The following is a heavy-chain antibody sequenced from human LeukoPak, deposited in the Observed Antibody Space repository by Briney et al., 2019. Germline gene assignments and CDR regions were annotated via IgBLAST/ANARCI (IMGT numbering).Heavy chain of an antibody. CDR3: ARGTVQDYYYYYMDV. D-gene: IGHD4-17*01. CDR1: GGTFSNSA. J-gene: IGHJ6*03. Sequence: SVKVSCKASGGTFSNSAISWVRQAPGQGLEWMGGIIPIFGTANFAQKFQGRVTITADKSTSTAYMELSSLRSEDTAVYYCARGTVQDYYYYYMDVWGKGTTVTVSS. CDR2: IIPIFGTA. V-gene: IGHV1-69*06.